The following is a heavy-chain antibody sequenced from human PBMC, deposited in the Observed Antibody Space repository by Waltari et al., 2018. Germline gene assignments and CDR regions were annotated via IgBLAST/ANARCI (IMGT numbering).Heavy chain of an antibody. J-gene: IGHJ4*02. V-gene: IGHV3-66*02. CDR2: IYSGGYT. Sequence: EVQLAESGGGLVLPGGSLRLSCEAAGCTVSNNYMSWVRPAPGKGLEWVSLIYSGGYTQYADSVKGRFTISRDNSKNTLYLQMNSLRVEDTAVYYCARNPRYDSPDWGQGTLVTVSS. D-gene: IGHD3-22*01. CDR3: ARNPRYDSPD. CDR1: GCTVSNNY.